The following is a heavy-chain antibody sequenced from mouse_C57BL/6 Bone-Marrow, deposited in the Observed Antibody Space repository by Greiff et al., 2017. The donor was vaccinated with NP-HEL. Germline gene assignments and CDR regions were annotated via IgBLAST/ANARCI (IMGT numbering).Heavy chain of an antibody. V-gene: IGHV2-2*01. Sequence: VKLMESGPGLVQPSQSLSITCTVSGFSLTSYGVHWVRQSPGKGLEWLGVIWSGGSTDYNAAFISRLSISKDNSKSQVFFKMNSLQADDTAIYYCARTGGYYVWYFDVWGTGTTVTVSS. CDR1: GFSLTSYG. CDR2: IWSGGST. J-gene: IGHJ1*03. D-gene: IGHD2-3*01. CDR3: ARTGGYYVWYFDV.